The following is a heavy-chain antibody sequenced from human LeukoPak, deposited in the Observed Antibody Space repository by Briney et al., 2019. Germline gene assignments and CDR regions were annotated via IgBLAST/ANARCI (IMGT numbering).Heavy chain of an antibody. V-gene: IGHV3-23*01. CDR3: Y. CDR2: ISGTGSST. Sequence: AGGSLRLSCAASGFTFSSDVMTWVHQALGKGLEWVSAISGTGSSTFYADSVKGRFTISRDNSNNTLYLQINSLRAEDTAVYYYYWGQGTLVTVSS. J-gene: IGHJ4*02. CDR1: GFTFSSDV.